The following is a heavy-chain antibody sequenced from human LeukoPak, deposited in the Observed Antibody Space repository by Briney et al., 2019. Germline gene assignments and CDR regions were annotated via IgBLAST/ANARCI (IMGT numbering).Heavy chain of an antibody. CDR3: ASYGSGSYYTHDY. Sequence: SETLSLTCTVSGGSISSYYWSWIRQPPGKGLEWIGYIYYSGSTNYNPSLKSRVTISVDTSKNQFSLKLSSVTAADTAVYYCASYGSGSYYTHDYWGQGTLVTVSS. CDR1: GGSISSYY. CDR2: IYYSGST. D-gene: IGHD3-10*01. V-gene: IGHV4-59*12. J-gene: IGHJ4*02.